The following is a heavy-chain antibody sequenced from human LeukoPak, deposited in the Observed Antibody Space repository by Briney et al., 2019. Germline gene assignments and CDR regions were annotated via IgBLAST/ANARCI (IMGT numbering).Heavy chain of an antibody. D-gene: IGHD6-13*01. J-gene: IGHJ6*03. Sequence: GGSLRLSCAASGFTFSSYAMSWVRQAPGKGLEWVSAISGSGGSTYYADSVKGRFTISRDNSKNTLYLQMNSLRAEDTAVYYCAKAYSKPHYYYYMDVWGKGTTVTVSS. V-gene: IGHV3-23*01. CDR1: GFTFSSYA. CDR2: ISGSGGST. CDR3: AKAYSKPHYYYYMDV.